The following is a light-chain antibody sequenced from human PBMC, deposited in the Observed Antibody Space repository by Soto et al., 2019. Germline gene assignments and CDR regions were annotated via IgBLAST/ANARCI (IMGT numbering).Light chain of an antibody. Sequence: IHLTQSPSSLSASVGDRVAITCRASEGISSYLAWYQEKPGKVPKLLIDTASTLQNGVPSRFSGSGSGTDFTLTISSLQPEDFATYYCLQLKRYPLTFGGGTRVEIK. J-gene: IGKJ4*01. V-gene: IGKV1-9*01. CDR2: TAS. CDR3: LQLKRYPLT. CDR1: EGISSY.